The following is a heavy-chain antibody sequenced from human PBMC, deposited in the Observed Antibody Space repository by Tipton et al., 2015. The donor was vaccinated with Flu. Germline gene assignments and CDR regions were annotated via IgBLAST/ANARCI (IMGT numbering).Heavy chain of an antibody. J-gene: IGHJ6*02. CDR3: ARDKGYTGYYFCSSMAV. D-gene: IGHD5-12*01. CDR2: IWYDGSKK. CDR1: GFTFSSHG. Sequence: SLRLSCAASGFTFSSHGIHWVRQAPGKGLEWVAVIWYDGSKKYYAESVKGRFTISRDNSKNTLYLQMDRLRAEDTAVYYCARDKGYTGYYFCSSMAVWGQGTTVTLSS. V-gene: IGHV3-33*01.